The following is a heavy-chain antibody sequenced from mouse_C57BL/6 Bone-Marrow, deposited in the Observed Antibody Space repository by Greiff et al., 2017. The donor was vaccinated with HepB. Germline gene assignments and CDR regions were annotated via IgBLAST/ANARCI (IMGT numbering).Heavy chain of an antibody. CDR3: ARSLVYWYFDV. J-gene: IGHJ1*03. Sequence: EVMLVESGGGLVQPGGSLKLSCAASGFTFSDYYMYWVRQTPEKRLEWVAYISNGGGSTYYPDTVKGRFTISRDNAKNTLYLQMSRLKSEDTAMYYCARSLVYWYFDVWGTGTTVTVSS. V-gene: IGHV5-12*01. CDR1: GFTFSDYY. CDR2: ISNGGGST. D-gene: IGHD2-2*01.